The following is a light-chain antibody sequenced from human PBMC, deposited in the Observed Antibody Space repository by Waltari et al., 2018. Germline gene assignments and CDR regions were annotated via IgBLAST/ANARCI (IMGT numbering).Light chain of an antibody. CDR1: SSDACGYNY. CDR3: CSYAGSSSVV. Sequence: QSALTQPASVSGSPGQSITISCTGTSSDACGYNYVSWYQQHPGKAPKLMIYDVSKRPSGVSNRFSGSKSGNTASLTISGLQAEDEADYYCCSYAGSSSVVFGGGTKLTVL. J-gene: IGLJ2*01. V-gene: IGLV2-23*02. CDR2: DVS.